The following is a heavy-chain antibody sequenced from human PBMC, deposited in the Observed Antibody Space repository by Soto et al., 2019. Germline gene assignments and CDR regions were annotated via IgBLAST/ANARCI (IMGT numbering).Heavy chain of an antibody. Sequence: GESLKISCKGSGYSFTSYWISWVRQMPGKGLEWMGRIDPSDSYTNYSPSFQGHVTISADKSISSAYLQWSSLKASDTAVYYCVRDRRGSGTWSPYYFDYWGQGTLVTVSS. CDR1: GYSFTSYW. D-gene: IGHD3-10*01. V-gene: IGHV5-10-1*01. CDR2: IDPSDSYT. CDR3: VRDRRGSGTWSPYYFDY. J-gene: IGHJ4*02.